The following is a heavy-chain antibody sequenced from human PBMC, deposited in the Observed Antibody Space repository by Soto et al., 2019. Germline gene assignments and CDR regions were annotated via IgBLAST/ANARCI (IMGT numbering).Heavy chain of an antibody. V-gene: IGHV3-23*01. Sequence: EVQLLEWGGGLVQPGGSLRLSCAASGFRLSDSAVSWVRQAPGKGLEWVSSLTVTGDSAFYSDSVKGRFTISRDISKSTLYLQMNSLRAADTAVYYCAKNGCSYPACYPYYYYVDVWGRCTTVTVSS. CDR3: AKNGCSYPACYPYYYYVDV. CDR2: LTVTGDSA. D-gene: IGHD2-15*01. CDR1: GFRLSDSA. J-gene: IGHJ6*03.